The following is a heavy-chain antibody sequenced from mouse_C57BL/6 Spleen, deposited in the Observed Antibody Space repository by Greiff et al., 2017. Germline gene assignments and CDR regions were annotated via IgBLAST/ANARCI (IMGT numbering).Heavy chain of an antibody. V-gene: IGHV1-53*01. CDR3: ARGGGYYYGSRRAWFAY. CDR2: INPSNGGT. CDR1: GYTFTSYW. J-gene: IGHJ3*01. D-gene: IGHD1-1*01. Sequence: QVQLQQPGPELVKPGASVKLSCKASGYTFTSYWMHWVKQRPGQGLEWIGNINPSNGGTNYNEKFKSKATLTVDKSSSTAYMQLNRLTSEDSAVYYCARGGGYYYGSRRAWFAYWGQGTLVTVSA.